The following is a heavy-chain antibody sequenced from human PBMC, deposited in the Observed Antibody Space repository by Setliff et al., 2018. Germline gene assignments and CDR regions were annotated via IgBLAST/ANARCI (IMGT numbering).Heavy chain of an antibody. Sequence: SVKVSCKASGGSFSNYAIIWVRQAPGQGPEWMGGIIPIYGSTNNAEKFQGRVTFGADESMSTVYMELSSLTSADTALYYCARDALYDSNDRNSYYGNWLDPWGQGTQVTV. D-gene: IGHD3-22*01. CDR1: GGSFSNYA. J-gene: IGHJ5*02. V-gene: IGHV1-69*13. CDR2: IIPIYGST. CDR3: ARDALYDSNDRNSYYGNWLDP.